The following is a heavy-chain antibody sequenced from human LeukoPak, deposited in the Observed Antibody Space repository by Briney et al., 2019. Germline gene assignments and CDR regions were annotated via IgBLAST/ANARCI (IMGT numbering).Heavy chain of an antibody. CDR2: IHYSGST. CDR3: ARDRLGNTVDY. J-gene: IGHJ4*02. Sequence: SETLSLTCTVSGGSISSYYWTWIRQPPGKGLEWIGYIHYSGSTNYNPSLKSRVTLSVDTSNNQFSLKLNSVTAADTAVYYRARDRLGNTVDYWGQGALVTVSS. V-gene: IGHV4-59*01. CDR1: GGSISSYY. D-gene: IGHD3-16*01.